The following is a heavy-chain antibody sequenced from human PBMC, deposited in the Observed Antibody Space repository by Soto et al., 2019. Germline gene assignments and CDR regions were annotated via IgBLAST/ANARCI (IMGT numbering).Heavy chain of an antibody. Sequence: QVQLQESGPGLVKPSETLSLTCTVSGGSVSSYYWSWIRQPAGKGLEWIGRIYTGGSTNYNPSLKSRFTMSVDTSEYQFSLRLTSVTAADTAVYYCARASVGPPGGGSWTMPFDSWGQGTLVTVSS. D-gene: IGHD2-15*01. CDR3: ARASVGPPGGGSWTMPFDS. J-gene: IGHJ4*02. CDR1: GGSVSSYY. CDR2: IYTGGST. V-gene: IGHV4-4*07.